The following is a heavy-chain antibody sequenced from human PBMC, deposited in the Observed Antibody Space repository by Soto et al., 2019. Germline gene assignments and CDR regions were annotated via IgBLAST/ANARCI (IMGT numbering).Heavy chain of an antibody. D-gene: IGHD1-26*01. CDR3: ARDGGRHSGGIDY. V-gene: IGHV1-69*01. Sequence: QVQLVQSGAEVKKPGSSVKVSCKASGGTFSSYSINWVRQAPGQGLEWMGEIIPIFGTANYAQKFQGRVTISADESTSPDYMELSSLRSEDTAVYYCARDGGRHSGGIDYWGQGTLVTVSS. J-gene: IGHJ4*02. CDR2: IIPIFGTA. CDR1: GGTFSSYS.